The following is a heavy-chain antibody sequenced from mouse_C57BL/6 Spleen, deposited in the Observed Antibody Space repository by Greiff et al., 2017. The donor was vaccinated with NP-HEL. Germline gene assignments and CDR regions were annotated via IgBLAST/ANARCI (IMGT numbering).Heavy chain of an antibody. V-gene: IGHV5-9-1*02. D-gene: IGHD3-2*02. J-gene: IGHJ3*01. CDR1: GFTFSSYA. Sequence: EVKLVESGEGLVKPGGSLKLSCAASGFTFSSYAMSWVRQTPEKRLEWVAYISSGGDYIYYADTVKGRFTISRDNARNTLYLKMSSLKSEDTAMYYCTRDHSGYGYAYWGKGTLVTVSA. CDR3: TRDHSGYGYAY. CDR2: ISSGGDYI.